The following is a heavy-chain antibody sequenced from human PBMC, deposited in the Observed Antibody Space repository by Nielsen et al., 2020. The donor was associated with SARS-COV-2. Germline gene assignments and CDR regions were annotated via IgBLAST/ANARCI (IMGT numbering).Heavy chain of an antibody. CDR3: ARATGSGSYFPNYYYYYGMDV. V-gene: IGHV4-34*01. CDR2: IYHSGST. Sequence: WIRQPPGKGLEWIGEIYHSGSTNYNPSLKSRVTISVDTSKNQFSLKLSSVTAADTAVYYCARATGSGSYFPNYYYYYGMDVWGQGTTVTISS. D-gene: IGHD3-10*01. J-gene: IGHJ6*02.